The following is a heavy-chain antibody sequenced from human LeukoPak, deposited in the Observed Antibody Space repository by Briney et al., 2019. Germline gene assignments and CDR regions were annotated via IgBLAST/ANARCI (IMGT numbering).Heavy chain of an antibody. CDR3: ARTLYCSSTSCRYFDY. D-gene: IGHD2-2*01. CDR2: MNPNSGNT. V-gene: IGHV1-8*03. J-gene: IGHJ4*02. Sequence: ASVKVSCKASGYTFTSYDINWVRQATGQGLEWMGWMNPNSGNTGYAQKFQGRVTITRNTSISTAYMELSSLRSEDTAVYYCARTLYCSSTSCRYFDYWGQGTLVTVSS. CDR1: GYTFTSYD.